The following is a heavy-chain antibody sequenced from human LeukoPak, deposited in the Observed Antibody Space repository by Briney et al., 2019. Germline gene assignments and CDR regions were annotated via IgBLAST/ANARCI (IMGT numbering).Heavy chain of an antibody. D-gene: IGHD3-22*01. CDR1: GYTFINYG. CDR3: AHHDSSRVPLRS. Sequence: ASVKVSCKASGYTFINYGISWVRQAPGQGLEWMGGIIPIFGTANYAQKFQGRVTITADESTSTAYMELSSLRSEDTAVYYCAHHDSSRVPLRSWGQGTLVTVSS. J-gene: IGHJ5*02. V-gene: IGHV1-69*13. CDR2: IIPIFGTA.